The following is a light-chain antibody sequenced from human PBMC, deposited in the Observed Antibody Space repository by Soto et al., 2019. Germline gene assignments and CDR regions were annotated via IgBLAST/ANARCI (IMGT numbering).Light chain of an antibody. J-gene: IGKJ1*01. CDR1: WSVSSYY. CDR3: QQCGSSPWT. Sequence: IVLTQSPGTLSLSPGARATLSCRASWSVSSYYLAWYQQKPGQAPRLLIYAASSRATGIPDRFSGGGSGTDFTLTISRLEPEDFAVYYCQQCGSSPWTFGQGTKVDI. CDR2: AAS. V-gene: IGKV3-20*01.